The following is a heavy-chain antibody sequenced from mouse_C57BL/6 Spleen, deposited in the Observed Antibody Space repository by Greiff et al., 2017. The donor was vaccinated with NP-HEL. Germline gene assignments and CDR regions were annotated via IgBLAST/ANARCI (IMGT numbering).Heavy chain of an antibody. CDR1: GYTFTDYY. CDR2: INPNNGGT. D-gene: IGHD2-4*01. Sequence: EVQLQQSGPELVKPGASVKISCKASGYTFTDYYMNWVKQSHGKSLEWIGDINPNNGGTSYNQKFKGKATLTVDKSSSTAYMELRSLTSEDSAVYYCAKGAGLRRAYAMDYWGQGTSVTVSS. J-gene: IGHJ4*01. V-gene: IGHV1-26*01. CDR3: AKGAGLRRAYAMDY.